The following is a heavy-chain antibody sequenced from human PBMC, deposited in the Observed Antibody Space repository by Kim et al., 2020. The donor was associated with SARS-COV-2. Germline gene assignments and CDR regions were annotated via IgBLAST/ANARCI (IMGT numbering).Heavy chain of an antibody. Sequence: YFNPSLKRRVTISVDTSKNQVSLKLSSVTAADTAIYYCGRLFLNYGYYFDYWGQGALVTVSS. V-gene: IGHV4-39*01. J-gene: IGHJ4*02. CDR3: GRLFLNYGYYFDY. D-gene: IGHD1-7*01.